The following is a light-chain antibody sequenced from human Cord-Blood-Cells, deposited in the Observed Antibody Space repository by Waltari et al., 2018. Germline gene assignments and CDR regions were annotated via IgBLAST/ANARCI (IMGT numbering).Light chain of an antibody. J-gene: IGLJ1*01. CDR2: DVS. Sequence: QPPLTQPASVSGSPGQSITIPCTGTSSAVGGLNYASWYQQPPVNPPNLMIYDVSNRPSCVSNRFSGCKSSNTASLTISGIQAEDEANYYCSSYTGISTSAFGTATKVTAL. CDR3: SSYTGISTSA. V-gene: IGLV2-14*01. CDR1: SSAVGGLNY.